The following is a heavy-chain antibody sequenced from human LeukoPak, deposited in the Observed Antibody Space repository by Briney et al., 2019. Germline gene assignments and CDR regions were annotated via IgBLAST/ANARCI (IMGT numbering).Heavy chain of an antibody. V-gene: IGHV4-59*01. J-gene: IGHJ6*03. CDR2: IYYSGST. D-gene: IGHD5-12*01. CDR3: ARVVANAYYYYYYMDV. Sequence: SSETLSLTCTVSGGSISSYYWSWIRQPPGKGLVWIGYIYYSGSTNYNPSLKSRVTISVDTPKNQFSLKLSSVTAADTAVYYCARVVANAYYYYYYMDVWGKGTTVTVSS. CDR1: GGSISSYY.